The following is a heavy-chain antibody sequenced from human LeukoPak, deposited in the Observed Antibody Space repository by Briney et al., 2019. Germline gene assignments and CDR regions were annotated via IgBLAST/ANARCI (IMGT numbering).Heavy chain of an antibody. CDR3: ARRAQVERRHSQFDY. CDR1: GYIFTSSY. Sequence: ASVKVSCKASGYIFTSSYIHWVRQAPGQGLEWMGMINPSGDSTGYAQKFQGRVTMTRDMSTSTVYMELSSLRSEDTAVFYCARRAQVERRHSQFDYWGQGTLVTVSP. V-gene: IGHV1-46*01. J-gene: IGHJ4*02. D-gene: IGHD1-1*01. CDR2: INPSGDST.